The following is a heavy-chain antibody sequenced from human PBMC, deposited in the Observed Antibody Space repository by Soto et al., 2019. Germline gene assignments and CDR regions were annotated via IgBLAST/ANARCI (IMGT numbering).Heavy chain of an antibody. CDR3: AQALVFAGGDGFDI. D-gene: IGHD6-6*01. CDR1: GGSITTGGRY. V-gene: IGHV4-31*04. J-gene: IGHJ3*02. Sequence: QVRLQEWGPGLVKPSQTLSLKWSVSGGSITTGGRYWSWIRQLPGKGLEWIGDIYYSGNTYYNASLKCRGTISVEASKNPFSMKVSSVTAAETAVYYCAQALVFAGGDGFDIWGQGRLVTVSS. CDR2: IYYSGNT.